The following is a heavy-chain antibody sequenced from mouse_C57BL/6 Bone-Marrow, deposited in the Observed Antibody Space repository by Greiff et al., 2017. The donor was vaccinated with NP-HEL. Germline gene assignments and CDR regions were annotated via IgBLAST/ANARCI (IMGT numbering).Heavy chain of an antibody. V-gene: IGHV1-64*01. J-gene: IGHJ2*01. D-gene: IGHD1-1*01. CDR2: IHPNSGNT. CDR1: GYTFTSYW. CDR3: ARITTVPFDY. Sequence: QVQLKQSGAELVKPGASVKLSCKASGYTFTSYWMHWVKQRPGQGLEWIGMIHPNSGNTNYNEKFKSKATLTVDKSSSTAYMQLSSLTSEDSAVYYCARITTVPFDYCGQGTTLTVSA.